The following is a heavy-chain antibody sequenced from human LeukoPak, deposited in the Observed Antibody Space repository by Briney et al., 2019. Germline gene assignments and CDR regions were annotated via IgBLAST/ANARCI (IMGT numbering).Heavy chain of an antibody. CDR3: AREGKGIGDSSGYHFDH. V-gene: IGHV1-46*01. CDR2: INPSDGDT. CDR1: GYTFTTYY. Sequence: GASVKVSCKASGYTFTTYYMHWLRQAPGQGLEWMGIINPSDGDTRYAQKFQGRVAMTRYTSTSTVYMELSSLISEDTAVYYCAREGKGIGDSSGYHFDHWGQEILVTVSS. D-gene: IGHD3-22*01. J-gene: IGHJ4*02.